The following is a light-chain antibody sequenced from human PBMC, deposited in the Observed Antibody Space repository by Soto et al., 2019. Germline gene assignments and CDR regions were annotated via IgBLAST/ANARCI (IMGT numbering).Light chain of an antibody. Sequence: HSVLTQPPPMSGAPGQRVTISCTGSSSKIGAGYDVHWYQQLPGTAPKLLIYGNSNRPSGVPDRFSGSKSGTSASLAITGLQAEDEADYYCQSYDSSLSGYVFGTGTKVTVL. J-gene: IGLJ1*01. CDR3: QSYDSSLSGYV. V-gene: IGLV1-40*01. CDR2: GNS. CDR1: SSKIGAGYD.